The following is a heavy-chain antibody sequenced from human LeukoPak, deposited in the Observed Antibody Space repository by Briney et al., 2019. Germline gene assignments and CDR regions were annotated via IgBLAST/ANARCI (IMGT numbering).Heavy chain of an antibody. CDR1: GFTFSSYA. Sequence: GESLKISCAASGFTFSSYAMSWVRQAPGKGLEWVSAISGSGGSTYYADSVKGRFTISRDNSKNTLYLQMNSLRAEDTAVYYCAKDLGNYYDSGDYWGQGTLVTVSS. D-gene: IGHD3-10*01. J-gene: IGHJ4*02. CDR2: ISGSGGST. CDR3: AKDLGNYYDSGDY. V-gene: IGHV3-23*01.